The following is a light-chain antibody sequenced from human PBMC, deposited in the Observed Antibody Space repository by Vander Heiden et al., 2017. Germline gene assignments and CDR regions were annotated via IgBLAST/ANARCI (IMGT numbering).Light chain of an antibody. V-gene: IGLV1-44*01. CDR3: AAWDDRLNESPYV. CDR1: TSNIGNNT. Sequence: SVLAQPPSSSATPGQRVTISCSGITSNIGNNTGKWYKQLQATAPKLLIFGNDQRPSGVTDRFSGSKSGTSASLVISGLHSDDEADYYCAAWDDRLNESPYVFGTGTKVTVL. J-gene: IGLJ1*01. CDR2: GND.